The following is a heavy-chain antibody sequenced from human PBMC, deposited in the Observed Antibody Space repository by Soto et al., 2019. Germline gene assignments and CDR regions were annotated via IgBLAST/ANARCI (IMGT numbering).Heavy chain of an antibody. CDR1: GGTFSSYA. Sequence: GASVKVSCKASGGTFSSYAISWVRQAPGQGLEWMGGIIPIFGTANYAQKFQGRVTITADKSTSTAYMELSSLRSEDTAVYYCAREPDYGDYYRAYGMDVWGQGTTVTVS. D-gene: IGHD4-17*01. CDR3: AREPDYGDYYRAYGMDV. CDR2: IIPIFGTA. V-gene: IGHV1-69*06. J-gene: IGHJ6*02.